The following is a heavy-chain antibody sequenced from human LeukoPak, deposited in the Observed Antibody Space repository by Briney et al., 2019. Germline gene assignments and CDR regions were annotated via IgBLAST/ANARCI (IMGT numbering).Heavy chain of an antibody. Sequence: SETLSLTCTVSGYSISSGYYWGWIRQPPGKGLEWIGSIYHSGSTYYNPSLKSRVTISVDTSKNQFSLKLSSVTAADTAVYYCARGLLRFLEWLPKPSGFDYWGQGTLVTVSS. CDR3: ARGLLRFLEWLPKPSGFDY. CDR2: IYHSGST. D-gene: IGHD3-3*01. CDR1: GYSISSGYY. V-gene: IGHV4-38-2*02. J-gene: IGHJ4*02.